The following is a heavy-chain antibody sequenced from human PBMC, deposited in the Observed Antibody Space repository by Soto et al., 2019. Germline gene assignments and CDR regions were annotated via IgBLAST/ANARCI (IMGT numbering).Heavy chain of an antibody. CDR1: GGSISSSSYY. CDR3: ERLLEYYGMDV. D-gene: IGHD1-26*01. V-gene: IGHV4-39*01. Sequence: SETLSLTCTVSGGSISSSSYYWGWIRQPPGKGLEWIGSIYYSGSTYYNPSLKSRVTISVDTSKNQFSLKLSSVTAADTAVYYCERLLEYYGMDVWGQGTTVTVSS. J-gene: IGHJ6*02. CDR2: IYYSGST.